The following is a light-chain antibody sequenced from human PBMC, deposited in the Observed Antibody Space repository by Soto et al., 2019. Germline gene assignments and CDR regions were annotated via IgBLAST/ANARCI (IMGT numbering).Light chain of an antibody. V-gene: IGKV3-15*01. CDR3: QQYNKWPRT. Sequence: IVMTQSPGTLSLSPGERATLSCRASQSISSDVAWYQHKPGQAPRLLIYGASTTATGIPARFSGSGSGTEFTLTISSLQSEDFAVYNCQQYNKWPRTFGQGTKVDIK. CDR1: QSISSD. CDR2: GAS. J-gene: IGKJ2*01.